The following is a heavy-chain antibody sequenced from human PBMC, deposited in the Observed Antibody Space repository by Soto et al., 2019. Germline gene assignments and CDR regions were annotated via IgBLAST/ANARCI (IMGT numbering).Heavy chain of an antibody. V-gene: IGHV3-23*01. CDR3: ATRTYSGALHGHADVDV. D-gene: IGHD2-21*01. Sequence: RLSCAASGFTFSTYATSWVRQAPGKGLEWVSAISDSGGRTYYADSVQGRFTISRDNSKNTLFLQMSSLRAEDTAIYYCATRTYSGALHGHADVDVWRHGTTVTVSS. CDR1: GFTFSTYA. J-gene: IGHJ6*02. CDR2: ISDSGGRT.